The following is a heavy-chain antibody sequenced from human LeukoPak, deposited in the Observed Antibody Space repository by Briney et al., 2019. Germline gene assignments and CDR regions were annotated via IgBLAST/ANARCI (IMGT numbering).Heavy chain of an antibody. V-gene: IGHV1-46*01. CDR1: GYTFTSYY. D-gene: IGHD2-2*01. Sequence: ASVKVSCKASGYTFTSYYMHWVRQAPGQGLEWMGIINPSGGSTSYAQKFQGRVTMTRDTSTSTVYMELSSLRSEDTAVYYCAREGCSSTSCYFSLRLRDWGQGTLVTVSS. CDR2: INPSGGST. J-gene: IGHJ4*02. CDR3: AREGCSSTSCYFSLRLRD.